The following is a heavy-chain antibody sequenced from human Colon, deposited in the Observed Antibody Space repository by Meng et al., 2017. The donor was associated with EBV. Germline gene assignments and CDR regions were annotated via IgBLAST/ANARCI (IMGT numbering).Heavy chain of an antibody. Sequence: LVAAVGVFGHTWVSVALSCAPCGVTFSSYCIPWVRQGPGQGLLWVSRINGDGSSTSYADSVKGRFTISRDNAKNALYLQMNNLKPEDTAMYYCTRVGDYAYKDWGQGTLVTVSS. CDR2: INGDGSST. V-gene: IGHV3-74*01. J-gene: IGHJ1*01. CDR3: TRVGDYAYKD. D-gene: IGHD4-17*01. CDR1: GVTFSSYC.